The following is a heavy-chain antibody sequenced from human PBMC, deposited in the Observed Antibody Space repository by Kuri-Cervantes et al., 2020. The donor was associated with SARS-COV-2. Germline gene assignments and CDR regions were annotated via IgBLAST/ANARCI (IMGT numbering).Heavy chain of an antibody. CDR2: IYHSGST. CDR3: ARTYGSGTPPSY. CDR1: GYSISSGYY. D-gene: IGHD3-10*01. V-gene: IGHV4-38-2*01. J-gene: IGHJ4*02. Sequence: ESLKISCAVSGYSISSGYYWGWIRQPPGKGLEWIGSIYHSGSTYYNPSLKSRVTISVDTSKNQFSLKLSSVTAADTAVYYCARTYGSGTPPSYWGQGTLVTVSS.